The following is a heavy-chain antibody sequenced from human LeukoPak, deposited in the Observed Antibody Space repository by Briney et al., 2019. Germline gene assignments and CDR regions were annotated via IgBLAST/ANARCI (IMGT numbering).Heavy chain of an antibody. Sequence: PSETLSLTCTVSGGSTSSYYWSWIRQPPGEGLEWIGYIYYSGSTNYNPSLKSRVTISVDTSKNQFSLKLSSVTAADTAVYYCARQGGGFWYFDLWGRGTLVTVSS. D-gene: IGHD6-25*01. CDR3: ARQGGGFWYFDL. V-gene: IGHV4-59*08. CDR2: IYYSGST. J-gene: IGHJ2*01. CDR1: GGSTSSYY.